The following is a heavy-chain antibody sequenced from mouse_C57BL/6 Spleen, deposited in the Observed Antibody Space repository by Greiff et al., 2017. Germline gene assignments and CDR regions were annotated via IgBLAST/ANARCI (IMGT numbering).Heavy chain of an antibody. CDR2: IDPSDSYT. CDR1: GYTFTSYW. V-gene: IGHV1-59*01. CDR3: ARYDYDETAY. J-gene: IGHJ3*01. D-gene: IGHD2-4*01. Sequence: QVQLQQPGAELVRPGTSVKLSCKASGYTFTSYWMHWVKQRPGQGLEWIGVIDPSDSYTNYNQKFKGKATLTVDTSSSTAYMQLSSLTSEDSAVYYCARYDYDETAYWGQGTLVTVSA.